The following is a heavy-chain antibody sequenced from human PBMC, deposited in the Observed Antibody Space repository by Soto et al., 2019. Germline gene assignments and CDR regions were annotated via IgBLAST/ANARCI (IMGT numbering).Heavy chain of an antibody. V-gene: IGHV4-59*12. J-gene: IGHJ5*02. CDR2: IYYSGST. Sequence: PSETLSLTCTVSGGSISSYYWSWIRQPPGKGLEWIGYIYYSGSTYYNPSLKSRLTISVDTSKNQFSLKLSSVTAADTAVYYCATIAASTPLHNWFDPWGQGTLVTVSS. CDR3: ATIAASTPLHNWFDP. D-gene: IGHD6-25*01. CDR1: GGSISSYY.